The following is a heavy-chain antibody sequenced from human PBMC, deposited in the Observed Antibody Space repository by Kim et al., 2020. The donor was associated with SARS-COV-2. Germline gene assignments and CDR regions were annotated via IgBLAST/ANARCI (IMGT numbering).Heavy chain of an antibody. CDR3: AKDRVFGVVTNRAGFDY. V-gene: IGHV3-9*01. J-gene: IGHJ4*02. D-gene: IGHD3-3*01. Sequence: GKGRFTISRDNAKNSLYLQMNSLRAEDTALYYCAKDRVFGVVTNRAGFDYWGQGTLVTVSS.